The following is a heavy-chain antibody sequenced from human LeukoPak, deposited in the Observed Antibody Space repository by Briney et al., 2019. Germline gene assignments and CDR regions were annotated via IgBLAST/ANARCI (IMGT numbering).Heavy chain of an antibody. Sequence: GASVKVSCKASGYTFTTYGISWVRQAPGQGLEWVGWISTYSGKTNYAQKVQGRVAMTTDTSTSTAYMELRSLRSDDTAVYYCARLKGGYWGQGTLVTVS. J-gene: IGHJ4*02. CDR1: GYTFTTYG. V-gene: IGHV1-18*04. CDR2: ISTYSGKT. CDR3: ARLKGGY.